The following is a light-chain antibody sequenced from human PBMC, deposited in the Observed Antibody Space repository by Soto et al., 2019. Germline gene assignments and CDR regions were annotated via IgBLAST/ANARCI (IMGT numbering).Light chain of an antibody. J-gene: IGLJ1*01. CDR3: ASYAGINTLV. Sequence: QSALTQPPSASGSPGQSVTISCTGTSSDIGGYRYVSWYQQHPGRAPRLMIYEVSKRPSGVPDRFSCSKSGNTSSLTVSGLQAEDEDYYYRASYAGINTLVFGTGTKLTVL. CDR2: EVS. V-gene: IGLV2-8*01. CDR1: SSDIGGYRY.